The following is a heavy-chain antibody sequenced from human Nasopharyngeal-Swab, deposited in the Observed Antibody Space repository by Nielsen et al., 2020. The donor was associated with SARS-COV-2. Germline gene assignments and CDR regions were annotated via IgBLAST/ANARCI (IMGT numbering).Heavy chain of an antibody. CDR2: IKEDGSEK. Sequence: GESLKISCAASGFTFSSYAMHWVRQAPGKGLEWVANIKEDGSEKYYVDSVKGRFSISRDNAKNSLYLQMNSLRPEDTAVYYCAREGITIPGGAFDIWGQGTMVTVSS. CDR1: GFTFSSYA. J-gene: IGHJ3*02. V-gene: IGHV3-7*01. CDR3: AREGITIPGGAFDI. D-gene: IGHD1-14*01.